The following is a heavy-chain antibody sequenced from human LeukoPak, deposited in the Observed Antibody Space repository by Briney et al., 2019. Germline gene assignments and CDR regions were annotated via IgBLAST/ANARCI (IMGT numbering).Heavy chain of an antibody. CDR1: GFTFSSYS. D-gene: IGHD3-16*01. CDR2: ISSISTYI. V-gene: IGHV3-21*01. CDR3: ARGGSAWGYYYMDV. Sequence: GSLRLSCAASGFTFSSYSMNWVRQAPGKGLEGVSSISSISTYIYHADSVQGRFTISRDNAESSLYLQMNSLRAEDTAMYYCARGGSAWGYYYMDVWGKGTTVTVSS. J-gene: IGHJ6*03.